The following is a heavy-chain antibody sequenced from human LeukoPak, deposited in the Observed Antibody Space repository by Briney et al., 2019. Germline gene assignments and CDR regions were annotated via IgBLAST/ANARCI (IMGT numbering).Heavy chain of an antibody. CDR1: GFIFNNNA. V-gene: IGHV3-30*04. CDR2: ISFDGRDK. D-gene: IGHD2-8*01. CDR3: ARDLMKSADYYFDY. Sequence: PGKSLRLSCAASGFIFNNNAIHWVRQAPGKGLEWVAVISFDGRDKHHADSVKGRFTISRDNSKNTLYLQMSSLRVEDTAMYYCARDLMKSADYYFDYWGQGTLVTVSS. J-gene: IGHJ4*02.